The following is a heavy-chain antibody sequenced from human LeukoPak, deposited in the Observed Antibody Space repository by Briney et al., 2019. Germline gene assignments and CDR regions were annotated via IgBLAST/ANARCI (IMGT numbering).Heavy chain of an antibody. D-gene: IGHD1-7*01. Sequence: SETLSLTCTVPGGSISSYYWSWIRQPPGKGLEWIGYIYYSGSTNYNPSLKSRVTISVDTSKNQFSLKLSSVTAADTAVYYCAREARTQDAFDIWGQGTMVTVSS. CDR3: AREARTQDAFDI. V-gene: IGHV4-59*01. CDR1: GGSISSYY. J-gene: IGHJ3*02. CDR2: IYYSGST.